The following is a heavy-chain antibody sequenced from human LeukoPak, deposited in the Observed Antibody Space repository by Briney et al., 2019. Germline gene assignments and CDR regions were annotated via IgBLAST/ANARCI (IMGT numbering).Heavy chain of an antibody. Sequence: GESLKISCKGSGYSFTSYWISWVRQMPGKGLEWMGIIYPGDSDTRYSPSFQGQVTISADKSISTAYLQWSSLKASDTAMYYCARLPLYYDSSGYVAYWGQGTLVTVSS. CDR1: GYSFTSYW. V-gene: IGHV5-51*01. D-gene: IGHD3-22*01. CDR2: IYPGDSDT. CDR3: ARLPLYYDSSGYVAY. J-gene: IGHJ4*02.